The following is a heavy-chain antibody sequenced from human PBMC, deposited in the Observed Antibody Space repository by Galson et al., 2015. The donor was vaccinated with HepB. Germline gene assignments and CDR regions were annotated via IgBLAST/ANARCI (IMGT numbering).Heavy chain of an antibody. Sequence: SVKVSCKASGGTFSSYTISWVRQAPGQGLEWMGRIIPILGIANYAQKFQGRVTITADKSTSTAYMELSSLRSEDTAVYYCARDLGDSSGSPDAYWGQGTLVTVSS. V-gene: IGHV1-69*04. J-gene: IGHJ4*02. CDR3: ARDLGDSSGSPDAY. CDR2: IIPILGIA. CDR1: GGTFSSYT. D-gene: IGHD3-22*01.